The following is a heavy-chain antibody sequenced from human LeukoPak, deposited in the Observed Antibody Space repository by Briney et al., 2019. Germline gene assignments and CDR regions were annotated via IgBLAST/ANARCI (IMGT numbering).Heavy chain of an antibody. CDR2: INSDGKSI. J-gene: IGHJ4*02. D-gene: IGHD5-24*01. Sequence: PRGSLRLSCAASGFTFSSYWMHSVRQAPGKGLVWVSRINSDGKSISYADSVKGRFTVSRDNAKNTLYLQMNSLRAEDTAVYYCAREVATSFDYWGQGTLVTVSS. CDR3: AREVATSFDY. V-gene: IGHV3-74*01. CDR1: GFTFSSYW.